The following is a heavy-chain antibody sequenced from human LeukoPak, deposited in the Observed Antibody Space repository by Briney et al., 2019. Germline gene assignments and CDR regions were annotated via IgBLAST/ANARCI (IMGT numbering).Heavy chain of an antibody. CDR1: GFTFSSYS. CDR3: ASVTYSSGFNY. D-gene: IGHD3-22*01. V-gene: IGHV3-48*01. J-gene: IGHJ4*02. CDR2: ISSSSSTI. Sequence: GGSLRLSCAASGFTFSSYSMNWVRRAPGKGLEWVSYISSSSSTIYYADSVKGRFTISRDNVKNSLYLQMNSLRAEDTAVYYCASVTYSSGFNYWGQGTLVTVSS.